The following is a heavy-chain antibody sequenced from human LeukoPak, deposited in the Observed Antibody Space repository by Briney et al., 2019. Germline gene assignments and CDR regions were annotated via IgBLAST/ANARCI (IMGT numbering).Heavy chain of an antibody. J-gene: IGHJ5*02. CDR1: GYTFTSYA. CDR3: ARELPPDCSGGSCYSYNWFDP. V-gene: IGHV1-3*01. CDR2: INAGNGNT. Sequence: GGSLRLSCAASGYTFTSYATHWVRQAPGQRLEWMGWINAGNGNTKYSQKFQGRVTITRDTSASTAYMELSSLRSEDTAVYYCARELPPDCSGGSCYSYNWFDPWGQGTLVTVSS. D-gene: IGHD2-15*01.